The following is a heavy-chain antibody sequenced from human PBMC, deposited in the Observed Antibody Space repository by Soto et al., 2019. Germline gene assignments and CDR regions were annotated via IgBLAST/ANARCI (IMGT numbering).Heavy chain of an antibody. CDR3: TRDPRITDF. CDR2: INPGGDVI. Sequence: QVRLVDSGGGLVKPEGSLTLSCAASGFSLRDYYMTGIRQAPGKGLELLSYINPGGDVIKYVDSVKGRFTISRDNAKNSLYLHMNNLRAEDTAVYYCTRDPRITDFWGQGNLVTVSS. V-gene: IGHV3-11*01. CDR1: GFSLRDYY. J-gene: IGHJ1*01. D-gene: IGHD3-16*01.